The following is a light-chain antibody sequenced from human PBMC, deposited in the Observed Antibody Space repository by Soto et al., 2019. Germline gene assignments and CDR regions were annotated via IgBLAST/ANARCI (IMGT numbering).Light chain of an antibody. CDR3: QQYNNWPET. CDR1: QSVSSN. J-gene: IGKJ1*01. Sequence: EIVMTQSPATLSVSPGERATLSCRASQSVSSNLAWYQQKVGQAPRVLIYYASTRATGIPCRFSGSGSGTEFTLTISSLQSEDFAVYYCQQYNNWPETFGQGTKVEIK. CDR2: YAS. V-gene: IGKV3-15*01.